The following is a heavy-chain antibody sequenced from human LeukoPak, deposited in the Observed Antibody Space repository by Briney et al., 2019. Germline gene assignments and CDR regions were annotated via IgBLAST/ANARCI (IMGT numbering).Heavy chain of an antibody. CDR2: INNNGVST. Sequence: GGSLRLSCAASGFTFSSYAMSWVRQAPGEGLEWVSSINNNGVSTYYADSVKGRFTISRDNSKNTLYLQMTSLRAEDTAVYYCAKIGGRYNYWGQGPLVTVSS. D-gene: IGHD3-10*01. CDR1: GFTFSSYA. V-gene: IGHV3-23*01. CDR3: AKIGGRYNY. J-gene: IGHJ4*02.